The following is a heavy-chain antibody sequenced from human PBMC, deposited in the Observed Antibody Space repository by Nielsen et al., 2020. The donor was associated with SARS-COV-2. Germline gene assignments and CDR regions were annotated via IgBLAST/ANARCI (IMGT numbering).Heavy chain of an antibody. CDR1: GLIFTNAW. D-gene: IGHD3-10*01. CDR3: TTWYHAYYY. J-gene: IGHJ4*02. CDR2: IRSNPDGGSA. Sequence: GESLKISCRASGLIFTNAWMRWVRQAPGRGLEWVGRIRSNPDGGSADYDAVVRGRFTISRDDPRNTMYLQMNNLKTEDTATYYCTTWYHAYYYWGKGALVTVSS. V-gene: IGHV3-15*01.